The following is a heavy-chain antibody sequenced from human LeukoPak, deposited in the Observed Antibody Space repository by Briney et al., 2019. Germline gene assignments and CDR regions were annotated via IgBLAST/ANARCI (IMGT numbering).Heavy chain of an antibody. Sequence: PGGSLRLSCAASGFTFSSYSMNWVRQAPGKGLEWVSSISSSSSYIYYADSVKGRFTISRDNAKNSLYLQMNSLRAEDTAVYYCARDQCSGCPKDYWGQGTLVTVSS. D-gene: IGHD6-19*01. V-gene: IGHV3-21*01. CDR3: ARDQCSGCPKDY. CDR1: GFTFSSYS. J-gene: IGHJ4*02. CDR2: ISSSSSYI.